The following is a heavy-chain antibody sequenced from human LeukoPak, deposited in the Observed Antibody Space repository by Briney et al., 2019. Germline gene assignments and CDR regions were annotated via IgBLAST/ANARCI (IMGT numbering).Heavy chain of an antibody. D-gene: IGHD6-6*01. Sequence: ASAKVSCKASGYTFTGYYIHWVRQAPGQGLEWMGWINPNSGGTNYAEKFQGRVTLTRDTSISTAYMELSRLRSDDTAVYYCSRASSSFLSYYYYYMDVWGKGSTVTVSS. V-gene: IGHV1-2*02. J-gene: IGHJ6*03. CDR1: GYTFTGYY. CDR3: SRASSSFLSYYYYYMDV. CDR2: INPNSGGT.